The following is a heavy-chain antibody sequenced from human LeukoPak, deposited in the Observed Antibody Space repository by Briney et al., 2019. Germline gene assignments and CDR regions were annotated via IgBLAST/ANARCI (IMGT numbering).Heavy chain of an antibody. D-gene: IGHD6-13*01. CDR2: MNPNSGNT. CDR1: GYTFTGYY. V-gene: IGHV1-8*02. CDR3: ARDRIAAAGSYGMDV. Sequence: ASVKVSCKASGYTFTGYYMHWVRQATGQGLEWMGWMNPNSGNTGYAQKFQGRVTMTRNTSISTAYMELSSLRSEDAAVYYCARDRIAAAGSYGMDVWGQGTTVTVSS. J-gene: IGHJ6*02.